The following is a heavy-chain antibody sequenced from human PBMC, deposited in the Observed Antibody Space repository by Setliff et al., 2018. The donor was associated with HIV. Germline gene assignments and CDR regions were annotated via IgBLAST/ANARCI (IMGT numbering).Heavy chain of an antibody. CDR3: ARVKYSYAQGFYYGMDV. J-gene: IGHJ6*02. V-gene: IGHV4-34*01. D-gene: IGHD5-18*01. CDR2: INHSGST. Sequence: SETLSLTCAVYGGSFSGYYWSWIRQPPGKGLEWIGEINHSGSTNYNPSLKSRVTMSVDTSKNQFSLKLRSVTAADTAVFYCARVKYSYAQGFYYGMDVWGQGTTVTVSS. CDR1: GGSFSGYY.